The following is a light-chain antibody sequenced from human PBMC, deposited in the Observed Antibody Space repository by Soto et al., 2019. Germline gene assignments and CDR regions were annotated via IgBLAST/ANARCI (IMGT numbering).Light chain of an antibody. J-gene: IGLJ1*01. CDR3: CSYAGSSFYV. CDR1: SSDVGSYNL. Sequence: QSALTHPSSVSGSPGQSITISCTGTSSDVGSYNLVSWYQQHPGKAPKLMIYEGSKRPSGVSNRFSGSKSGNTASLTISGLQAEDEADYYCCSYAGSSFYVFGTGTKLTVL. V-gene: IGLV2-23*01. CDR2: EGS.